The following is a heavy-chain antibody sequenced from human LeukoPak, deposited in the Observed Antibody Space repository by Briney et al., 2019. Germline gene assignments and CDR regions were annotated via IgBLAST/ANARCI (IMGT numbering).Heavy chain of an antibody. CDR1: GFTFTDYY. Sequence: ASMKVSCKSSGFTFTDYYIHWVRQAPGQGLEWMGYIGPHSSATSSPQEFQGRVTMTRDTSMSTAYMELTRLTSDDTAVYYCAREGNGLLSKDIDYWGQGTLVTVSS. CDR2: IGPHSSAT. J-gene: IGHJ4*02. CDR3: AREGNGLLSKDIDY. V-gene: IGHV1-2*02. D-gene: IGHD2/OR15-2a*01.